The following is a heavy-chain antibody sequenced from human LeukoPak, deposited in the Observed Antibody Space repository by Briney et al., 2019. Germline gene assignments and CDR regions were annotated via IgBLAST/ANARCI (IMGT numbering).Heavy chain of an antibody. J-gene: IGHJ4*02. D-gene: IGHD3-10*01. V-gene: IGHV1-69*06. CDR2: ITPIFGTA. CDR1: GGTFSSDA. Sequence: SVKVSCKASGGTFSSDAISCVRQAPGQGLEWMGWITPIFGTANYAQKFQGRVTITADKSTSTAYMELSSLRSEDTAVYYCAREARITMVRGVIPTFDYWGQGTLVTVSS. CDR3: AREARITMVRGVIPTFDY.